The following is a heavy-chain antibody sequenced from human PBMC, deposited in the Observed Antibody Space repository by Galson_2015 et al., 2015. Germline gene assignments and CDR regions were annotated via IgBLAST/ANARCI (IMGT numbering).Heavy chain of an antibody. CDR2: MDPNSGNT. V-gene: IGHV1-8*01. Sequence: SVKVSCKASGYTFTSYDINWVRQATGQGLEWMGWMDPNSGNTGYAQKFQGRVTMTRNTSISTAYMELSSLRSEDTAVYYCARVLLGNYYYYYGMDVWGQGTTVTVSS. CDR3: ARVLLGNYYYYYGMDV. J-gene: IGHJ6*02. D-gene: IGHD1-14*01. CDR1: GYTFTSYD.